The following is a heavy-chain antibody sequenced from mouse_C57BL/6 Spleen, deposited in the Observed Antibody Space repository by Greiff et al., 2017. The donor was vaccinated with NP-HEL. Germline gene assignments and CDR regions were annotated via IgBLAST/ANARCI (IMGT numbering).Heavy chain of an antibody. Sequence: VQLQQSGAELVRPGTSVKVSWKASGYAFTNYLIEWVKQRPGQGLEWIGVINPGSGGTNYNEKFKGKATLTADKSSSTAYMQLSSLTSEDSAVYFCARAYDGYPAYWGQGTLVTVSA. CDR3: ARAYDGYPAY. J-gene: IGHJ3*01. CDR1: GYAFTNYL. V-gene: IGHV1-54*01. D-gene: IGHD2-3*01. CDR2: INPGSGGT.